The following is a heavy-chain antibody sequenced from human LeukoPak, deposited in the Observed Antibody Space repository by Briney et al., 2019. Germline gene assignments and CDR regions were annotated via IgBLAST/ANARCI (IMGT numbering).Heavy chain of an antibody. CDR1: GFSPSSFQ. CDR3: ARDGTTNRYNWFDS. D-gene: IGHD2-8*01. J-gene: IGHJ5*01. Sequence: GGSLRLSCAASGFSPSSFQMNWVRQAPGKGLEWISYISDSGTTEYYADSVKGRFTISRDNAKNSLYLQMNSLTGEDTALYYCARDGTTNRYNWFDSWGQGTLVTVSS. CDR2: ISDSGTTE. V-gene: IGHV3-48*03.